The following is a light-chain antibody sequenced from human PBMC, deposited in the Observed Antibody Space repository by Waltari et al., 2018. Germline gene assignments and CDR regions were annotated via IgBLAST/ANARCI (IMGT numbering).Light chain of an antibody. V-gene: IGKV1-39*01. CDR1: QNIYSS. Sequence: IQMTQSPSSLSASVGDRVTITCRASQNIYSSLNWYQQKPGKAPKLLIFAATSLQSGVPSSFSGSGSGTDFTLTISSLQPEDFATYYCQQSYNSPRTFGQGTKVEI. CDR3: QQSYNSPRT. CDR2: AAT. J-gene: IGKJ1*01.